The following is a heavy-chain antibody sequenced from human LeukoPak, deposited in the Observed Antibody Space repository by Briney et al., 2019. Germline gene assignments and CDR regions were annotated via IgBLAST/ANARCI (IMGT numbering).Heavy chain of an antibody. D-gene: IGHD1-26*01. Sequence: GGSLRLSCAASGVTFTNYEMAWVRQAPGMGLEWVSYISDSGTITKYVDAVKGRFTISRDNARNSVYLQMESLRVEDTALYYCAGGPQYGGSYVDWGQRTLVTVSS. CDR2: ISDSGTIT. V-gene: IGHV3-48*03. J-gene: IGHJ4*02. CDR1: GVTFTNYE. CDR3: AGGPQYGGSYVD.